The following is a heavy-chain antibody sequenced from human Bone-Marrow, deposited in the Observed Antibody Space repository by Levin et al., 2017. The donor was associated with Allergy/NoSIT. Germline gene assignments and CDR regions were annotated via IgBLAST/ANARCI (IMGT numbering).Heavy chain of an antibody. CDR2: ISGSGGST. D-gene: IGHD6-19*01. CDR1: GFTFSSYA. V-gene: IGHV3-23*01. Sequence: GGSLRLSCAASGFTFSSYAMSWVRQAPGKGLEWVSAISGSGGSTYYADSVKGRFTISRDNSKNTLYLQMNSLRAEDTAVYYCAKDLYWKWLARWRYFDYWGQGTLVTVSS. CDR3: AKDLYWKWLARWRYFDY. J-gene: IGHJ4*02.